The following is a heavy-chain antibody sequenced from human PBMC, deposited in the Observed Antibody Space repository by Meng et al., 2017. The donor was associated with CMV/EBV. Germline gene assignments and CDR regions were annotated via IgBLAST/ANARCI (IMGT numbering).Heavy chain of an antibody. J-gene: IGHJ4*02. Sequence: GGSLRLSCKGSGYSFTSYWIGWVRQTPEKGLEWMGIMYPRDSDIRYSPSFQGQVTIPADKSISTAYLQWSTLKASDTAIYYCARPTVVGGRPRAFDYWGQGTLVTVSS. V-gene: IGHV5-51*01. CDR2: MYPRDSDI. CDR3: ARPTVVGGRPRAFDY. CDR1: GYSFTSYW. D-gene: IGHD3-16*01.